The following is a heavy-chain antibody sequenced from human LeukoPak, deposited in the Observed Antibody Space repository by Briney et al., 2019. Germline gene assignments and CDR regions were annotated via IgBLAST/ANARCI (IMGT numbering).Heavy chain of an antibody. D-gene: IGHD1-26*01. J-gene: IGHJ3*02. Sequence: SETLSLTCTVSGGSISSYYWTWIRQPPGKGLEWIGYIYYSGSTNYNPSLKSRVTMSVDTSKNQFSLRLSSVTAADTAVYYCARRTNSGSHAFSYVFDIWGQGTIVTVSS. CDR3: ARRTNSGSHAFSYVFDI. V-gene: IGHV4-59*01. CDR1: GGSISSYY. CDR2: IYYSGST.